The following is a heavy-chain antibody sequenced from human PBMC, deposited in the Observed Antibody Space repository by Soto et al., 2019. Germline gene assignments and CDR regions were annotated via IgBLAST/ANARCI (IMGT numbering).Heavy chain of an antibody. CDR1: GYTFTSYA. Sequence: QVQLVQSGAELKKPGDSVKVSCKASGYTFTSYAMNWGRQAPGQGREWLGWINNNNVNPTYAQGFTGRFVFSLDTSVSPAYLQICSLKAEDTAVYYCARGLTTVTTDFDYWGPGTLFAASS. V-gene: IGHV7-4-1*01. J-gene: IGHJ4*02. D-gene: IGHD4-17*01. CDR3: ARGLTTVTTDFDY. CDR2: INNNNVNP.